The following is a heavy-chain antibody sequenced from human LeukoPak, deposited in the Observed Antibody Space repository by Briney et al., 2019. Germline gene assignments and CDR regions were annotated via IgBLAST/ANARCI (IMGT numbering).Heavy chain of an antibody. Sequence: PGGSLRLSCAASGFTFNNYAVDWVRQAPGKGLEWVSAISGGGVSTYYADSVKGRFTISRDNSKTTLYLQMNSLRAEDTAVYYCAKNVNGGNWYYFDHWGQGTLVTVSS. CDR2: ISGGGVST. J-gene: IGHJ4*02. CDR3: AKNVNGGNWYYFDH. D-gene: IGHD1-20*01. CDR1: GFTFNNYA. V-gene: IGHV3-23*01.